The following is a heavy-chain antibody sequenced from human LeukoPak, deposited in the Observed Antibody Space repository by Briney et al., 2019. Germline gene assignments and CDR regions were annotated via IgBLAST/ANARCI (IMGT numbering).Heavy chain of an antibody. D-gene: IGHD3-16*01. V-gene: IGHV3-66*01. Sequence: QTGGSLRLSCAASGFTVSSNYMSWVRQAPGKGLEWVSVIYSGGSTYYAGSVKGRFTISRDNSKNTLYLQMNSLRAEDTAVYYCARDLVGSWGTTYGMDVWGQGTTVTVSS. CDR1: GFTVSSNY. CDR2: IYSGGST. CDR3: ARDLVGSWGTTYGMDV. J-gene: IGHJ6*02.